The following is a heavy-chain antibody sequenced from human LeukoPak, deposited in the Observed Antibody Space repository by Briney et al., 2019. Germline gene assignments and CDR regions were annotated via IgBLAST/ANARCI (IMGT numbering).Heavy chain of an antibody. D-gene: IGHD5-12*01. CDR2: IYSGGST. J-gene: IGHJ6*03. Sequence: GGSLRLSCAASGFTFDDYGMSWVRQAPGKGLEWVSVIYSGGSTYYADSVKGRFTISRDSSKNTLYLQMNSLRAEDTAVYYCARGVGGYDLLAYYYYYYMDVWGKGATVTVSS. CDR1: GFTFDDYG. V-gene: IGHV3-53*01. CDR3: ARGVGGYDLLAYYYYYYMDV.